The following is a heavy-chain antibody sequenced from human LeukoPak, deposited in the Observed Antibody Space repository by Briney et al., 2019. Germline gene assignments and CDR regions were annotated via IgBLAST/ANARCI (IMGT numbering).Heavy chain of an antibody. CDR3: ARGRGYNPH. V-gene: IGHV4-39*01. D-gene: IGHD1-14*01. CDR1: GGSISSSSYY. J-gene: IGHJ4*02. CDR2: IYYSGST. Sequence: PSETLSLTCTVFGGSISSSSYYWGWIRQPPGKGLEWIGSIYYSGSTYYNPSLKSRVTISVDTSKNQFSLKLSSVTAADTAVYYCARGRGYNPHWGQGTLVTVSS.